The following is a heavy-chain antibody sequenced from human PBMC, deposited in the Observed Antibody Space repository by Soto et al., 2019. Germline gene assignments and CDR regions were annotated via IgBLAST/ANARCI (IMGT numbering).Heavy chain of an antibody. Sequence: GGSLRLSSAASGFTVSNLYMTWVRQAPGKGLQWVAVISSGGSTYYADSVKGRFTISRDNSKNTLYLEMNSLRAEDTAVYYCARDTLGGAYDFLHGGQGTLVTVSS. CDR1: GFTVSNLY. V-gene: IGHV3-66*01. CDR3: ARDTLGGAYDFLH. CDR2: ISSGGST. D-gene: IGHD3-3*01. J-gene: IGHJ4*02.